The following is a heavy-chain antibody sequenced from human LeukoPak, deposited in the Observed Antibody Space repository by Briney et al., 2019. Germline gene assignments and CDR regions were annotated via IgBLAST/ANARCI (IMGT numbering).Heavy chain of an antibody. CDR1: GYTFTSYD. Sequence: ASVKVSCKASGYTFTSYDINWARQAPGQGLEWMGWMNPNSGNTGYAQKFQGRVTMTRNTSISTAYMELSSLRSEDTAVYYCARGSRYCSSTSCYYLDYWGQGTLVTVSS. D-gene: IGHD2-2*01. CDR3: ARGSRYCSSTSCYYLDY. CDR2: MNPNSGNT. V-gene: IGHV1-8*01. J-gene: IGHJ4*02.